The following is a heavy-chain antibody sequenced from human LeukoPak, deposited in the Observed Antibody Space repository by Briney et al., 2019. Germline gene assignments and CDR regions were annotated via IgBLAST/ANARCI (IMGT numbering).Heavy chain of an antibody. CDR3: ARGREEKYSSGKLYYFDY. CDR1: GYTFTSYG. CDR2: ISAYNGNT. D-gene: IGHD6-19*01. Sequence: ASVKVSCKASGYTFTSYGISWVRQAPGQGLEWMGWISAYNGNTNYAQKLQGRVTMTTDTSASTAYMELRSLRSDDTAVYYCARGREEKYSSGKLYYFDYRGQGTLVTVSS. V-gene: IGHV1-18*01. J-gene: IGHJ4*02.